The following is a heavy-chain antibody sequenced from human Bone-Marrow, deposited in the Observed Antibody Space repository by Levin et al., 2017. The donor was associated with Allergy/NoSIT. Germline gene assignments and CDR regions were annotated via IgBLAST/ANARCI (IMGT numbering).Heavy chain of an antibody. CDR1: GYKFDNFV. CDR3: ARVEDRYSAMDV. Sequence: SGGSLRLSCETSGYKFDNFVISWVRQAPGQGLEWVGWISPYNGNSNYAQNLAGRVSMTTDTSTSTVHMELRNLRSDDTAVYYCARVEDRYSAMDVWGQGTTVTVSS. V-gene: IGHV1-18*01. J-gene: IGHJ6*02. CDR2: ISPYNGNS.